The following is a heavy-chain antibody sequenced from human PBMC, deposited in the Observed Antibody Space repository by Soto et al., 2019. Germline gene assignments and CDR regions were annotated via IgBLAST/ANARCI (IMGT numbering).Heavy chain of an antibody. CDR2: IYPGDSDT. CDR3: ARQGADYYDSSGYCYADYYYGMDV. Sequence: GESLKISCKGSGYSFTSYWVGWVRQMPGKGLEWMGIIYPGDSDTRYSPSFQGQVTISADKSISTAYLQWSSLEASDTAMYYCARQGADYYDSSGYCYADYYYGMDVWGQGTTVTVSS. V-gene: IGHV5-51*01. J-gene: IGHJ6*02. CDR1: GYSFTSYW. D-gene: IGHD3-22*01.